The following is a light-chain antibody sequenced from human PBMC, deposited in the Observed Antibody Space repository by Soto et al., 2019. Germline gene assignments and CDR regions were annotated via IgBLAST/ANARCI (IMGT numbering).Light chain of an antibody. V-gene: IGKV3-20*01. CDR1: QNVRSNY. CDR2: DAS. Sequence: DSVLTQSPGTLSLSPGERATLSCRASQNVRSNYLVWYQHKPGQAPRLLIFDASNRATGIPDRFSGSRSGAEFTLTISSLQSEDFAVYYCQHYVNWPLTFGGGTKVESK. CDR3: QHYVNWPLT. J-gene: IGKJ4*01.